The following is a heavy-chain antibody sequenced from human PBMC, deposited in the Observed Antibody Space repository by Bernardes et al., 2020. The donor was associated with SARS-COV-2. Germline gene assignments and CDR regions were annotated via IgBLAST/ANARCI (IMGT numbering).Heavy chain of an antibody. J-gene: IGHJ6*02. CDR3: ARGGTAMVTHYYYGMDV. V-gene: IGHV1-2*04. CDR2: INPNSGGT. Sequence: ASVKVSCKASGYTFTGYYMHWVRQAPGQGLEWMGWINPNSGGTNYAQKFQGWVTMTRDTSISTTYMELSRLRSDDTAVYYCARGGTAMVTHYYYGMDVWGQGTTVTVSS. D-gene: IGHD5-18*01. CDR1: GYTFTGYY.